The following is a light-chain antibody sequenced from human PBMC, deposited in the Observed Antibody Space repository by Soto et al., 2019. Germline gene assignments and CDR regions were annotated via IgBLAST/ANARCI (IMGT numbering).Light chain of an antibody. J-gene: IGKJ1*01. CDR2: AAS. CDR3: QQSYSSPWT. V-gene: IGKV1-39*01. Sequence: DIQMTQSPSSLSASVGDRVTITCRASQSISNFLNWYQQKPGKAPKLLIYAASSLRSGVTSRLSGSGSGTDVTLTISSLQREDFATYVCQQSYSSPWTFGQGTKVEIK. CDR1: QSISNF.